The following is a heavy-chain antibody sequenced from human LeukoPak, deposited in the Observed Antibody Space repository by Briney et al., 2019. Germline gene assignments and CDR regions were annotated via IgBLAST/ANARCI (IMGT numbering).Heavy chain of an antibody. J-gene: IGHJ4*02. CDR3: ARGDSSGWSKYYFDY. CDR1: GGSISSYY. CDR2: IYYSGST. V-gene: IGHV4-59*06. D-gene: IGHD6-19*01. Sequence: SETLSLTCTVSGGSISSYYWSWIRQHPGKGLEWIGYIYYSGSTYYNPSLKSRVTISVDTSKNQFSLKLSSVTAADTAVYYCARGDSSGWSKYYFDYWGQGTLATVSS.